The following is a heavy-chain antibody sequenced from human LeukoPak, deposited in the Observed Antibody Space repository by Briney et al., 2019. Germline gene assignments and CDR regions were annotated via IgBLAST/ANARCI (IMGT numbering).Heavy chain of an antibody. CDR2: IYYSGST. Sequence: SEALSLTCTVSGGSISSYYWSWIRQPPGKGLEWIGYIYYSGSTNYNPSLKSRVTISVDTSKNQFSLKLSSVTAADTAVYYCARAWYSGSYFDYWGQEPWSPSPQ. CDR1: GGSISSYY. J-gene: IGHJ4*01. D-gene: IGHD1-26*01. V-gene: IGHV4-59*01. CDR3: ARAWYSGSYFDY.